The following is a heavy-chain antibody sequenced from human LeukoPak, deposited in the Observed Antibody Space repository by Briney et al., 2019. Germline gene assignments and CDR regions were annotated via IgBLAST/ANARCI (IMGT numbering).Heavy chain of an antibody. D-gene: IGHD3-10*01. CDR1: GFTFDDYA. J-gene: IGHJ4*02. CDR2: ISWNSDSI. V-gene: IGHV3-9*01. CDR3: AKDISGSRTYYFDY. Sequence: PGGSLRLSCAASGFTFDDYAMHWVRQAPGEGLEWVSGISWNSDSIGYADSVKGRFTISRDNAKNPLYLQMNRLRAEDTALYYCAKDISGSRTYYFDYWGQGTLVTVSS.